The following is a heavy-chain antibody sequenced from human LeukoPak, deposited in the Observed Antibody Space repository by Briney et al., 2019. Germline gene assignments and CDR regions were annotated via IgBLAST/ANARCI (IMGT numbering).Heavy chain of an antibody. Sequence: GGSLRLSCAASGFTFSSYAMSWVRQAPGKGLEWVSAISGSGGSTYYADSVKGRFTISRDNSKNTLYLQMNSLRAEDTAVYYCAKVPCTNGVCYGYYYYMDVWGKGTTVTVSS. CDR2: ISGSGGST. D-gene: IGHD2-8*01. J-gene: IGHJ6*03. V-gene: IGHV3-23*01. CDR1: GFTFSSYA. CDR3: AKVPCTNGVCYGYYYYMDV.